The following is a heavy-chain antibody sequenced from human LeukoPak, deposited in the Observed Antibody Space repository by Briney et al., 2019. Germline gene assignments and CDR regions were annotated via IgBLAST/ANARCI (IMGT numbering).Heavy chain of an antibody. Sequence: SETLSLTCTVSGGSISSSSYYWGWIRQPPGKGLEWIGSIYYSGSTYYNPSLKSRVTISVDTSKNQFSLKLSSVTAADTAVYYCAREEKSRNWFDPWGQGTLVTVSS. CDR3: AREEKSRNWFDP. CDR2: IYYSGST. J-gene: IGHJ5*02. V-gene: IGHV4-39*07. CDR1: GGSISSSSYY.